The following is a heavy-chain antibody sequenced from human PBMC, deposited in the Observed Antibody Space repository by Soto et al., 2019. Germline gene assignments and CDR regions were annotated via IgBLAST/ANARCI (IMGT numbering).Heavy chain of an antibody. V-gene: IGHV4-34*01. CDR1: GGSFSGYY. D-gene: IGHD2-21*02. CDR2: INHSGST. Sequence: QVQLQQWGAGLLKPSETLSLTCAVYGGSFSGYYWSWIRQPPGKGLEWIGEINHSGSTNYNPSLKSRVTISVDTYKNQFALKLSSVTAADTAVYYCARGRIVVVTAMYFQHWGQGTLVTVSS. J-gene: IGHJ1*01. CDR3: ARGRIVVVTAMYFQH.